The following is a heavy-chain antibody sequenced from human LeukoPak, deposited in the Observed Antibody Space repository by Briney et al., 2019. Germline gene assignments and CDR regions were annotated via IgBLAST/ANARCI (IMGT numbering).Heavy chain of an antibody. CDR3: ARGSYCSSTSCHNWFDP. Sequence: GASVKVSCKASGYTFTGYYMHWVRQAPGQGLEWMGWINPNSGGTNYAQKFQGRVTMTRDTSISTAYMELSRLRSDDTAVYYCARGSYCSSTSCHNWFDPWGQGTLVAVSS. J-gene: IGHJ5*02. CDR1: GYTFTGYY. D-gene: IGHD2-2*01. V-gene: IGHV1-2*02. CDR2: INPNSGGT.